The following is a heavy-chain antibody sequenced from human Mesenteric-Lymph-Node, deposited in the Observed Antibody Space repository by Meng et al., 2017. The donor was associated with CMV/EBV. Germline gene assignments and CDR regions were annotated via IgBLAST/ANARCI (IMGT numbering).Heavy chain of an antibody. CDR2: IYFSGST. V-gene: IGHV4-59*01. CDR3: ARDYYGSGRHFDY. CDR1: GGSIRSYY. D-gene: IGHD3-10*01. J-gene: IGHJ4*02. Sequence: GSLRLSCSVSGGSIRSYYWSWIRQPPGQGLGWIGYIYFSGSTKYNPSLKSRVTISVDTSKNQFSLKLSSVTAADTAVYYCARDYYGSGRHFDYWGQGTLVTVSS.